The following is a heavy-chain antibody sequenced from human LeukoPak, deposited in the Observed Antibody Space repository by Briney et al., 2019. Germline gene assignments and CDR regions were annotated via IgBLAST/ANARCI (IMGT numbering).Heavy chain of an antibody. CDR3: AKDQDRIVMVVAATPFDY. J-gene: IGHJ4*02. Sequence: GRSLRLSCAASGFTFSSYAMHWVRQAPGKGLEWVAVISYDGSNKYYADSVKGRFTISRDNSKNTLYLQMNSLRAEDTAVYYCAKDQDRIVMVVAATPFDYWGQGTLVTVSS. V-gene: IGHV3-30*04. CDR2: ISYDGSNK. CDR1: GFTFSSYA. D-gene: IGHD2-15*01.